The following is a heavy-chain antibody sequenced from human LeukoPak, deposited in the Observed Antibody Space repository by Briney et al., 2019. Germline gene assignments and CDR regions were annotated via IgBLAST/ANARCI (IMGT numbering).Heavy chain of an antibody. CDR3: ARDPLRYYYDSSGYLDPPDY. J-gene: IGHJ4*01. Sequence: ASVKVSCKASGYTFTSYGISWVRQAPGQGLEWMGWISAYNGNTNYAQKLQGRVTMTTDTSTSTAYMELRSLRSDDTAVYYCARDPLRYYYDSSGYLDPPDYWGHGTLVTVSS. D-gene: IGHD3-22*01. CDR1: GYTFTSYG. V-gene: IGHV1-18*01. CDR2: ISAYNGNT.